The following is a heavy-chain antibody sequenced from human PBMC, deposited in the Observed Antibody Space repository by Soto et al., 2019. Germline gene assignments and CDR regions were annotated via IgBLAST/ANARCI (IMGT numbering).Heavy chain of an antibody. CDR3: ARGPSGYSGYAYYFDY. Sequence: LRLSCAASGFTFSSYSMNWVRQAPGKGLEWVSSISSSSSYIYYADSVKGRFTISRDNAKNSLYLQMNSLRAEDTAVYYCARGPSGYSGYAYYFDYWGQGTLVTVSS. J-gene: IGHJ4*02. V-gene: IGHV3-21*01. D-gene: IGHD5-12*01. CDR2: ISSSSSYI. CDR1: GFTFSSYS.